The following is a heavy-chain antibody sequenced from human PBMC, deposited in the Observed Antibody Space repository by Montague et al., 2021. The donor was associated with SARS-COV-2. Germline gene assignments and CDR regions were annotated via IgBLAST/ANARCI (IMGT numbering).Heavy chain of an antibody. J-gene: IGHJ4*02. Sequence: SETLSLTSAVTGASMSPYHWSWIRQPPGKGLEWIGNLHHSGATNYNPSLESRVTMSVDTSKNQFSLNLISVTAADTAVYFCATSLGGRYYWADYYFDYWGQGILVTVSA. D-gene: IGHD3-16*01. CDR1: GASMSPYH. CDR2: LHHSGAT. V-gene: IGHV4-59*03. CDR3: ATSLGGRYYWADYYFDY.